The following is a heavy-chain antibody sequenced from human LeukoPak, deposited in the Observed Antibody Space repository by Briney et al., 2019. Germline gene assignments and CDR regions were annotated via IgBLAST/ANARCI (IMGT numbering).Heavy chain of an antibody. Sequence: GGSLRLSCAASGFTFSSYEMNWVRQAPGKGLEWVSYISSSGNTIYYADSVKGRFTISRDNAKNSLYLQMNSLRAEDTAVYYCARSGRGVDSFYFYMDVWGKGTTVTVSS. V-gene: IGHV3-48*03. CDR1: GFTFSSYE. J-gene: IGHJ6*03. D-gene: IGHD3-10*01. CDR2: ISSSGNTI. CDR3: ARSGRGVDSFYFYMDV.